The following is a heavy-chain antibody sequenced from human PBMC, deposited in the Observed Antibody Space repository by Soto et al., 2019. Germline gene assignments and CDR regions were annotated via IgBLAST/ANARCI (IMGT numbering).Heavy chain of an antibody. D-gene: IGHD3-3*01. CDR1: GFTFSSYG. CDR2: ISYDGSNK. J-gene: IGHJ6*02. V-gene: IGHV3-30*18. CDR3: AKILRDKYYDFWSGRRYYYYGMDV. Sequence: GGSLRLSCAASGFTFSSYGMHWVRQAPGKGLEWVAVISYDGSNKYYADSVKGRFTISRDNSKNTLYLQMNSLRAEDTAVYYCAKILRDKYYDFWSGRRYYYYGMDVWGQGTTVTVSS.